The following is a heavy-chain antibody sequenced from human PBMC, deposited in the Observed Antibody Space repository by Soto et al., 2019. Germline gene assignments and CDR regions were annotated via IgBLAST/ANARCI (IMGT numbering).Heavy chain of an antibody. CDR1: GFTFSNYW. J-gene: IGHJ4*02. V-gene: IGHV3-7*01. CDR2: IREDGSDK. CDR3: AREET. Sequence: EVQLVESGGGLVQPGGSLRLSCAASGFTFSNYWMSWVHQAPGKGLEWVANIREDGSDKYYVDSVKGRFTISRDNAKNSLNLQMNSLRAEDTAVYYCAREETWGQGTLVTVSS.